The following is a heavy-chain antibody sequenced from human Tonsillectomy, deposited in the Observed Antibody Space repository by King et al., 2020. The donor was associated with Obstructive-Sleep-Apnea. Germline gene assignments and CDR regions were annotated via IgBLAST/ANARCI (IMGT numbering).Heavy chain of an antibody. CDR2: THPGDSDT. D-gene: IGHD5-18*01. CDR3: AGRRGYSYGYWFDP. CDR1: GYSFTSYW. V-gene: IGHV5-51*01. J-gene: IGHJ5*02. Sequence: VQLVESGAEVKKPGESLNIACKGSGYSFTSYWLGWVRPMPGKALEWMGFTHPGDSDTSYSPYFQCQVTISAYHSFSTAYLQWSSLKASDTAMYYCAGRRGYSYGYWFDPWGQGTQVTVSS.